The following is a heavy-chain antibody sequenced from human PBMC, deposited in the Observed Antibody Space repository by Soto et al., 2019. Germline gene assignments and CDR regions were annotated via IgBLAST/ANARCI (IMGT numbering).Heavy chain of an antibody. CDR2: INSDGSST. V-gene: IGHV3-74*01. D-gene: IGHD6-13*01. Sequence: EVQLVESGGGLVQPGGSLRLSCAASGFTFSSYWMHWVRQAPGKGLVWVSRINSDGSSTSYADSVKGRFTISRDNAKNTLYLQMNSLRAEDTAVYYCARNGIIAAAAPLWEDYWGQGTLVTVSS. CDR3: ARNGIIAAAAPLWEDY. CDR1: GFTFSSYW. J-gene: IGHJ4*02.